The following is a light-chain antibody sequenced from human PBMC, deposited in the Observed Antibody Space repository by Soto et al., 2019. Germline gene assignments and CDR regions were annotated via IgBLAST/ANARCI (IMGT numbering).Light chain of an antibody. V-gene: IGLV1-40*01. J-gene: IGLJ1*01. Sequence: QSVLTQPPSVSGAPGQRVTISCTGSSSNIGAGYDVHWYQQLPGTAPKLLIYGNSNRPSGVPDRFSGSKSGTSASQAITGLQAEDEADYYCQSYDSSLSGSKVFGTGTKVT. CDR2: GNS. CDR3: QSYDSSLSGSKV. CDR1: SSNIGAGYD.